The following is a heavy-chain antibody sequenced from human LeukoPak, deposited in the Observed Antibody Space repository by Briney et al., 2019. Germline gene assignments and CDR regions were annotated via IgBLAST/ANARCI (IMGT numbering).Heavy chain of an antibody. D-gene: IGHD6-6*01. CDR1: GFTINNYA. V-gene: IGHV3-23*01. J-gene: IGHJ4*02. CDR2: TSASGAST. CDR3: AKAGAYSSSSYDY. Sequence: AGGSLRLSCAVSGFTINNYAMSWVRQAPGKGLEWVSATSASGASTYYADSVKGRFTISRDISKNTLYLQMNSLRDEDTALYYCAKAGAYSSSSYDYWGQGALVTVSS.